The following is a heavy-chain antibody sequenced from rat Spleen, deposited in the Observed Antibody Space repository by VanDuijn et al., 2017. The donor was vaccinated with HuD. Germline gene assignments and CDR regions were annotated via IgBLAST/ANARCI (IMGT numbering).Heavy chain of an antibody. CDR3: ARHDYGYNPFDY. CDR1: GFSLTSYS. J-gene: IGHJ2*01. D-gene: IGHD1-9*01. V-gene: IGHV2-13*01. CDR2: IWGDGST. Sequence: QVQLKESGPGLVQPSQTLSLTCTVSGFSLTSYSVSWVRQPPGKGLEWMGGIWGDGSTNYNSALKSRLSISRDTSKSQVFLKMHSLQPEDTGTYYCARHDYGYNPFDYWGQGVMVTVSS.